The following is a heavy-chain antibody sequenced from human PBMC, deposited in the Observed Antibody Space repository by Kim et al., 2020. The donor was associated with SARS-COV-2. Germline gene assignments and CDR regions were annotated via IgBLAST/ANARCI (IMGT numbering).Heavy chain of an antibody. CDR2: IIPIFGTA. D-gene: IGHD3-22*01. V-gene: IGHV1-69*13. Sequence: SVKVSCKASGGTFSSYAISWVRQAPGQGLEWMGGIIPIFGTANYAQKFQGRVTITADESTSTAYMELSSLRSEDTAVYYCARERGATWDSSGSINWFDPWGQGTLVTVSS. J-gene: IGHJ5*02. CDR1: GGTFSSYA. CDR3: ARERGATWDSSGSINWFDP.